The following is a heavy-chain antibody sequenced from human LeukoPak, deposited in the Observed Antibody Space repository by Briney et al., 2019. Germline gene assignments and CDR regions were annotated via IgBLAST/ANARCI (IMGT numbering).Heavy chain of an antibody. CDR2: ISGNSGII. V-gene: IGHV3-48*01. CDR1: GFTLSDYS. D-gene: IGHD2-15*01. Sequence: GGSLRLSCAGSGFTLSDYSMNCVRQAPGKGLEWVSYISGNSGIIYYADSVKGRFTISRDNAKNSHYLQMNSLRAEDTAVYYCARDLRIRESPGRSFDYWGQGTLVTVSS. CDR3: ARDLRIRESPGRSFDY. J-gene: IGHJ4*02.